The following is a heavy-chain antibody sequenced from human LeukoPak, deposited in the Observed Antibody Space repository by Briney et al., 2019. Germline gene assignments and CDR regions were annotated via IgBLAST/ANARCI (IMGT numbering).Heavy chain of an antibody. CDR2: IYYSGST. J-gene: IGHJ4*02. D-gene: IGHD6-19*01. V-gene: IGHV4-59*01. CDR1: GGSISSDY. CDR3: ARDHSSGWHRGGYFDY. Sequence: SQTLSLTCTVSGGSISSDYWSWIRQSPGKGLEWIGYIYYSGSTNYNPSLKSRVTISVDTSKNQFSLKLSSVTAADTAVYYCARDHSSGWHRGGYFDYWGQGTLVTVSS.